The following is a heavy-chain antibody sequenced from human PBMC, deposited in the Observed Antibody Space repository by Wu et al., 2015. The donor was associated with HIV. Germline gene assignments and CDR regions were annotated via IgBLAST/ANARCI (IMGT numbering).Heavy chain of an antibody. CDR1: GYTFTSYG. J-gene: IGHJ3*02. D-gene: IGHD6-19*01. V-gene: IGHV1-18*01. Sequence: QVQLVQSGAEVKKPGASVKVSCKASGYTFTSYGISWVRQAPGQGLEWMGWISAYNGNTNYAQKLQGRVTMTTDTSTSTAYMELRSLRSDDTAVYYCARDTVPSGSSGRRWAFDIWGQGTMVTVSS. CDR3: ARDTVPSGSSGRRWAFDI. CDR2: ISAYNGNT.